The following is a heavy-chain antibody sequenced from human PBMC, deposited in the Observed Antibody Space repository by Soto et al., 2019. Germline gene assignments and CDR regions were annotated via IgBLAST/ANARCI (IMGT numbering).Heavy chain of an antibody. CDR1: GYTFTSYY. D-gene: IGHD6-13*01. CDR3: ARDLAFSSSRYYYYGMDV. Sequence: ALVKVSCKASGYTFTSYYMHWVRQAPGQGLEWMGIINPSGGSTSYAQKFQGRVTMTRDTSTSTVYMELSSLRSEDTAVYYCARDLAFSSSRYYYYGMDVWGQGTTVTVSS. CDR2: INPSGGST. J-gene: IGHJ6*02. V-gene: IGHV1-46*01.